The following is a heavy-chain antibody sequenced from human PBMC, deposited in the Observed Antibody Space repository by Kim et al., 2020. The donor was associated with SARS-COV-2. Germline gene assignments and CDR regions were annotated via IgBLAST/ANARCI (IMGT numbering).Heavy chain of an antibody. J-gene: IGHJ4*02. D-gene: IGHD3-22*01. V-gene: IGHV4-59*01. Sequence: SETLSLTCIVSNGSISDYYCTWIRQSPGKGLEWIGYVDYTGRTNYNPSLKTRVTISTDASNNQFSLTLRSVTAADTAVYSCATAPYYDNSALDYWGQGTL. CDR1: NGSISDYY. CDR3: ATAPYYDNSALDY. CDR2: VDYTGRT.